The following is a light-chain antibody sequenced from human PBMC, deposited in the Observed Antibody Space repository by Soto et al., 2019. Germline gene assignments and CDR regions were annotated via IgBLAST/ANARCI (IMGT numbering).Light chain of an antibody. CDR2: DAS. Sequence: EIVLTQSPATLSLSPGERATLSCRASQSVSSYLSWYQQKPGQAPRLLIYDASNRATGIPDRFSGSGSGTDFTLTITRLEPEDFAVYYCQQYDGSLTFGGGTKVDNK. V-gene: IGKV3-11*01. J-gene: IGKJ4*01. CDR1: QSVSSY. CDR3: QQYDGSLT.